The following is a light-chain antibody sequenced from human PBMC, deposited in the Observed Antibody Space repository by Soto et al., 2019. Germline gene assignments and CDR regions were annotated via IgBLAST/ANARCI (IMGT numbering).Light chain of an antibody. V-gene: IGLV2-8*01. CDR3: SSYAGSSNV. CDR1: SSDVGTYDF. Sequence: QSALTQPRSESGSPGQSVTISCTGTSSDVGTYDFVSWYQQHPGKAPRLMIFDVSERPSGVPDRFSGSKSGNTASLTVSGLQAEDEADYYCSSYAGSSNVFGTGTKVTVL. CDR2: DVS. J-gene: IGLJ1*01.